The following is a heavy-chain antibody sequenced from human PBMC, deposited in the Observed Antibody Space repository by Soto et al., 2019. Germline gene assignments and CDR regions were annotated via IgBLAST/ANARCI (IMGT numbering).Heavy chain of an antibody. V-gene: IGHV4-39*01. CDR3: ARHEDSSGWYYFDY. D-gene: IGHD6-19*01. CDR1: GCSISSSSYY. Sequence: SETLSLTCTVCGCSISSSSYYWGWIRQPPGKGLEWIGSIYYSGSTYYNPSLKSRVTISVDTSKNQFSLKLSSVTAADTAVYYCARHEDSSGWYYFDYWGQGTLVTVSS. CDR2: IYYSGST. J-gene: IGHJ4*02.